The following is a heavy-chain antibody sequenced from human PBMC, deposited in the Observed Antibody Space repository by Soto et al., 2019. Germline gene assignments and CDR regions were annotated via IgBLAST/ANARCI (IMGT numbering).Heavy chain of an antibody. D-gene: IGHD3-22*01. J-gene: IGHJ3*01. CDR2: IYWDDDK. Sequence: QITLKESGPTLVKPTQTLTLTCTFSGFSLRISGVGVGWIRQPPGKALEWLGFIYWDDDKYYSPSLKGRLTITKDTTQNLVFLTMSTMDPVDTATYYCAHRRADNSRLWTSGAFDVWGQGAMVTVSS. CDR1: GFSLRISGVG. V-gene: IGHV2-5*02. CDR3: AHRRADNSRLWTSGAFDV.